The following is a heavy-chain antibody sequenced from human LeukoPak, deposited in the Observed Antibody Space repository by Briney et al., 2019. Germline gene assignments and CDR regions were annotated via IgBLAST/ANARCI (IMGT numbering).Heavy chain of an antibody. CDR1: GFTVSSNY. D-gene: IGHD3-16*01. CDR2: IYSGGST. CDR3: ARVGVRGRYYYYYYMDV. V-gene: IGHV3-53*01. Sequence: GGSLRLSCAASGFTVSSNYMSWVRQAPGKGLEWVSVIYSGGSTYYADSVTGRFTISRGNSKNTLYLQMNSLRAEDTAVYYCARVGVRGRYYYYYYMDVWGKGTTVTVSS. J-gene: IGHJ6*03.